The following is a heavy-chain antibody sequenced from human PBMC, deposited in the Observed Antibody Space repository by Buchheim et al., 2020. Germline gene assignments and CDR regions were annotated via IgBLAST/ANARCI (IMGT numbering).Heavy chain of an antibody. CDR3: ARDRKYYDSSGYFDY. CDR2: ISYDGSSK. Sequence: QVQLVESGGGVVQPGRSLRLSCAASGFTFSSYAVHWVRQAPGKGLEWVAVISYDGSSKYYADSVKGRFTISRDNSKNTLDLQMNSLRAEDTAVYYCARDRKYYDSSGYFDYWGQGTL. CDR1: GFTFSSYA. D-gene: IGHD3-22*01. V-gene: IGHV3-30-3*01. J-gene: IGHJ4*02.